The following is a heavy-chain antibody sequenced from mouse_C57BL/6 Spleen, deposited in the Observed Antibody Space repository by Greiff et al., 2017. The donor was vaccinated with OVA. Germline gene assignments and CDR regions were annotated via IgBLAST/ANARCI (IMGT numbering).Heavy chain of an antibody. CDR2: IYPGDGDT. CDR3: AGSITTVVGGY. J-gene: IGHJ2*01. D-gene: IGHD1-1*01. V-gene: IGHV1-82*01. Sequence: VQLQQSGPELVKPGASVKLSCKASGYAFSSSWMNWVKQRPGKGLEWIGRIYPGDGDTNYNGKFKGKVTLTAAKSSSTAYMQLSSLTSEDSAVYFCAGSITTVVGGYWGQGTTLTVSS. CDR1: GYAFSSSW.